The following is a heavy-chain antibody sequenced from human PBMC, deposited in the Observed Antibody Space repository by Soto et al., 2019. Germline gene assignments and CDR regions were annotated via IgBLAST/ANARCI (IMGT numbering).Heavy chain of an antibody. CDR3: VKDYSHGRFPDY. D-gene: IGHD1-26*01. CDR1: GFNLKDYG. Sequence: EVDLVESGGGLVQPGGSLRLSCSASGFNLKDYGMHWVRQAPGKGMEQVAASTYVAGTPYYVESVKGRFTVSRDNSKNTLYLQMGCLRPEDTAIYIWVKDYSHGRFPDYWCQGTLVTVSS. J-gene: IGHJ4*02. V-gene: IGHV3-64D*06. CDR2: STYVAGTP.